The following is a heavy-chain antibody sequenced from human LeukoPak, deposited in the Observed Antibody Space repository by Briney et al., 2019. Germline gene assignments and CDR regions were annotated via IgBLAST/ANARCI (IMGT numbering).Heavy chain of an antibody. Sequence: ASVKVSCKASGYTFTGYYMHWVRQAPGQGPEWMGWINPNSGGTNYAQKFQGRVTMTRDTSISTAYMELSRLRSDDTAVYYCARAFAVAATADYWGQGTLVTVSS. D-gene: IGHD2-15*01. J-gene: IGHJ4*02. CDR2: INPNSGGT. CDR1: GYTFTGYY. CDR3: ARAFAVAATADY. V-gene: IGHV1-2*02.